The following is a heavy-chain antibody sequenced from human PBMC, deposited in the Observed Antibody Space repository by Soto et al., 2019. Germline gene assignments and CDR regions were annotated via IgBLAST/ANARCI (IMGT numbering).Heavy chain of an antibody. Sequence: QVQLQQWGAGLLKPSETLSLTCGVYGGPFSGYYWSWIRQPPGKGLEWIGEINHSGSTNSNPSLKSRVTISVDTSKNQFSLKLSSVTAADTAVYYCASSVYSSSAPNDYWGQGTLVTVSS. J-gene: IGHJ4*02. CDR2: INHSGST. CDR1: GGPFSGYY. D-gene: IGHD6-6*01. CDR3: ASSVYSSSAPNDY. V-gene: IGHV4-34*01.